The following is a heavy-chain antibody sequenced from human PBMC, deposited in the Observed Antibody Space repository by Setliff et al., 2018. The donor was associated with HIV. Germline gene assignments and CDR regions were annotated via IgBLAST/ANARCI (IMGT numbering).Heavy chain of an antibody. D-gene: IGHD5-12*01. CDR3: ARGLIVRSAYDGPGADYYLYYMDV. CDR2: ISGYNDKT. J-gene: IGHJ6*03. Sequence: ASVKVSCKTSGYSFTTYGITWVRQAPGQGLEWMGWISGYNDKTDYSQKFQGRLSMTTDTSTNTAYMELSSLTSEDTAVYYCARGLIVRSAYDGPGADYYLYYMDVWGKGTTVTVSS. CDR1: GYSFTTYG. V-gene: IGHV1-18*01.